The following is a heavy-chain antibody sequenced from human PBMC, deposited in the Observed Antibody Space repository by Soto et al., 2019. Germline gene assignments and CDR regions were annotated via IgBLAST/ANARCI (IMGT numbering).Heavy chain of an antibody. Sequence: QVQLVQSGTEVKKPGASVKVSCKASGYTFTSYGIHWGRQAPGQRLEWMGWINAANGDTKYSPKFQSRVTITSDTSASTAYMELSRLRSEDTAVYYCVRRHVSATGIDWFDPWGQGTLVTVSS. V-gene: IGHV1-3*01. CDR1: GYTFTSYG. CDR2: INAANGDT. CDR3: VRRHVSATGIDWFDP. J-gene: IGHJ5*02. D-gene: IGHD6-13*01.